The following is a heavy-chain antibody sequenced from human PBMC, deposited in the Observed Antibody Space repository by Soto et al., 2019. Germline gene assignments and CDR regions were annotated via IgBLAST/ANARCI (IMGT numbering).Heavy chain of an antibody. V-gene: IGHV2-70*13. D-gene: IGHD4-17*01. Sequence: SGPTLVNPTQTLTLTCTFSGFSLTTSGMCVSWIRQPPGKALEWLALIDWDDDKYYTTSLRTRLAISQDTSKNQVVLTMTNMDPVNTATYYCARMHHGDITGEYYFDYWGQGTLVTVSS. CDR1: GFSLTTSGMC. J-gene: IGHJ4*02. CDR2: IDWDDDK. CDR3: ARMHHGDITGEYYFDY.